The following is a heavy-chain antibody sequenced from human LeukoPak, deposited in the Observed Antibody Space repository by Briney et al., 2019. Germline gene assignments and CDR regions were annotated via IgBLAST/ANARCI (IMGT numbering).Heavy chain of an antibody. V-gene: IGHV3-11*04. CDR1: GFTFSDYY. D-gene: IGHD2-2*02. CDR2: ISSSGSTI. Sequence: GGSLRLSCAASGFTFSDYYMSWIRQAPGKGLEWVSYISSSGSTIYYADSVKGRFTISRDNAKNSLYLQMNGLRAEDTAVYYCARVVVVPAAIPSYWGQGTLVTVSS. CDR3: ARVVVVPAAIPSY. J-gene: IGHJ4*02.